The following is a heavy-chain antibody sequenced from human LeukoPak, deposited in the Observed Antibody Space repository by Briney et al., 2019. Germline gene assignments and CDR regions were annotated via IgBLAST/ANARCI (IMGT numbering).Heavy chain of an antibody. CDR2: IKNKIDGGTT. J-gene: IGHJ4*02. V-gene: IGHV3-15*01. Sequence: GGSLRLSCAGSGFAFSQDWMSWVRQVPGKGLEWLGLIKNKIDGGTTDYAVTVKGRFTISRDDSKNTLYLQMNSLKTGDTAVYYCSKYNPYDALDYWGQGTLVTVSS. CDR3: SKYNPYDALDY. CDR1: GFAFSQDW. D-gene: IGHD1-1*01.